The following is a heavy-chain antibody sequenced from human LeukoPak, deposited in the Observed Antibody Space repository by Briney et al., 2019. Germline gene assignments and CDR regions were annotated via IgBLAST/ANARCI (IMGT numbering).Heavy chain of an antibody. Sequence: SQTLSLTCTVSGGSISSGGYHWSWIRQHPGKGLEWIGYIYYSGSTYYNPSLKSRVTISVDTSKNQFSLKLSSVTAADTAVYYCARLLITMVRGPCWYFDLWGRGTLVTVSS. J-gene: IGHJ2*01. V-gene: IGHV4-31*03. D-gene: IGHD3-10*01. CDR2: IYYSGST. CDR1: GGSISSGGYH. CDR3: ARLLITMVRGPCWYFDL.